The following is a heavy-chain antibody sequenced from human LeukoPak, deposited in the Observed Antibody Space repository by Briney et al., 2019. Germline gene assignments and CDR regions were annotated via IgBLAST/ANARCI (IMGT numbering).Heavy chain of an antibody. CDR3: ARDGQQWLVLDYYYGMDV. V-gene: IGHV1-2*02. D-gene: IGHD6-19*01. J-gene: IGHJ6*02. Sequence: ASVKVSCKASGYTFTGYYMHWVRQAPGQGLEWMGWINPNSGGTNYAQKFQGRVTMTRDTSISTAYMELSRLRSDDTAVYYCARDGQQWLVLDYYYGMDVRGQGTTVTVSS. CDR1: GYTFTGYY. CDR2: INPNSGGT.